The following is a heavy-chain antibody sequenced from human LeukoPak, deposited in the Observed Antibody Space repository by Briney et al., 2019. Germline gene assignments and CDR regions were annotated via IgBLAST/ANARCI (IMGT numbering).Heavy chain of an antibody. Sequence: GGSLRLSCAASGFTFSAYAMAWVRQAPVKGLEWVATISASGANTPYADSVKGRFTIARVNSMSTLFLQMNGLRADDTAVYYCAKDPGDHSWYFVLWGQGTLVTVSS. D-gene: IGHD6-13*01. J-gene: IGHJ4*02. CDR3: AKDPGDHSWYFVL. CDR1: GFTFSAYA. CDR2: ISASGANT. V-gene: IGHV3-23*01.